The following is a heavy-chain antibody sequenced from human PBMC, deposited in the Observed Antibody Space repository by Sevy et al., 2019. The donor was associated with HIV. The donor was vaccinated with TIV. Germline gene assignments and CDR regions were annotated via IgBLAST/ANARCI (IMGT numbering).Heavy chain of an antibody. CDR3: ARRNLHYYDSSGYRDY. CDR1: AGSISSSSYY. V-gene: IGHV4-39*01. D-gene: IGHD3-22*01. CDR2: IYYSGST. Sequence: SETLSLTCTVSAGSISSSSYYWGWIRQPPGKGLEWIGSIYYSGSTYYNPSLKSRVTISVDTSKNQFSLKLSSVTAADTAVYYCARRNLHYYDSSGYRDYWGQGTLVTVSS. J-gene: IGHJ4*02.